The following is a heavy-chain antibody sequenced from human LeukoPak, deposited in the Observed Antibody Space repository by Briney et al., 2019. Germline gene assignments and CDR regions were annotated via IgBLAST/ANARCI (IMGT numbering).Heavy chain of an antibody. CDR2: ISYDGSNK. D-gene: IGHD4-17*01. V-gene: IGHV3-30*18. J-gene: IGHJ4*02. Sequence: GGSLRLSCAASGFTFSSYGMHWVRQAPGKGLEWVAVISYDGSNKSYADSVKGRFTISRDNSKNTLYLQMNSLRAEDTAVYYCAKGVEEDYGDYSYYFDYWGQGTLVTVSS. CDR1: GFTFSSYG. CDR3: AKGVEEDYGDYSYYFDY.